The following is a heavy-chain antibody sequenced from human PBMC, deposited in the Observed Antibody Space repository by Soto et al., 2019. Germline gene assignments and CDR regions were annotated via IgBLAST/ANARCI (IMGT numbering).Heavy chain of an antibody. V-gene: IGHV3-23*01. CDR2: IGAGIGRA. D-gene: IGHD3-9*01. J-gene: IGHJ4*02. Sequence: EVQLLDSGGGLVQPGGSLRLTCAASGFDFTTHGMSWVRQAPGRGLQWVSSIGAGIGRAYYADSVAGRFIISRDNSKNMLFLQLNSLKAEDTAVYFCAKGATGLDYWGQGTLVIASS. CDR3: AKGATGLDY. CDR1: GFDFTTHG.